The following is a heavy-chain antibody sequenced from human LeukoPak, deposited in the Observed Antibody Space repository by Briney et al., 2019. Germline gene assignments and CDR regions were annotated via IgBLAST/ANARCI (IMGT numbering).Heavy chain of an antibody. CDR2: ISTSAGTI. J-gene: IGHJ4*02. V-gene: IGHV3-11*01. Sequence: GGSLRLSCAASGFTFSDYYMTWIRQAPGKGLEWISYISTSAGTIYYADSVKGRFTISRDNAKNSLNLQMNSLRAEDTAVYYCARDAIDSSGFDFDYWGQGTLVTVSS. CDR1: GFTFSDYY. CDR3: ARDAIDSSGFDFDY. D-gene: IGHD3-22*01.